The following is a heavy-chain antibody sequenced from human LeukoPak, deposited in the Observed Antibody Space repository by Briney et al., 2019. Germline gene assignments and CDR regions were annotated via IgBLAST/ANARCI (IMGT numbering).Heavy chain of an antibody. V-gene: IGHV3-7*01. J-gene: IGHJ6*03. Sequence: GGSLRLSCEGSGFSFSSYWMTWVRQSPGKGPEWVANIKQDESERYTVDSVKGRFTISRDNAKNSLYLQMNSLRAEDTAVYYCARQDGDYALYHYYYMDVWGKGTTVTVSS. D-gene: IGHD4-17*01. CDR3: ARQDGDYALYHYYYMDV. CDR1: GFSFSSYW. CDR2: IKQDESER.